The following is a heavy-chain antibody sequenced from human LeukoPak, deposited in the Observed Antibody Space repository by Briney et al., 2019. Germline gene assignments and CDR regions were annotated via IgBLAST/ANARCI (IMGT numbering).Heavy chain of an antibody. CDR2: IYPDDSDT. Sequence: GESLKISCKGSGYNFPNYWIGWVRQMPGKGLECMGVIYPDDSDTRYSPSFSGQVTISADKSISTAYLQWSSLKASDTAMYYCARRIWFGDTEPFDYWGQGTLVTVSS. D-gene: IGHD3-10*01. CDR1: GYNFPNYW. V-gene: IGHV5-51*01. CDR3: ARRIWFGDTEPFDY. J-gene: IGHJ4*02.